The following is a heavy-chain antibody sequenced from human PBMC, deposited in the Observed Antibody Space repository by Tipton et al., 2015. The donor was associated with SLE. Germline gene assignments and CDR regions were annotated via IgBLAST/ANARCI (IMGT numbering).Heavy chain of an antibody. CDR3: ARVGDAGGAFDI. Sequence: QLVQSGAEVKKPGASVKVSCKASGYTFTSYVISWVRQAPGQGLQWMGWINSYNGYTNYPQKFQGRVTMTTDPSTSTAYMDLRSLTPDDTAVYLCARVGDAGGAFDIWGQGTMVTVSS. V-gene: IGHV1-18*01. D-gene: IGHD3-16*01. CDR2: INSYNGYT. CDR1: GYTFTSYV. J-gene: IGHJ3*02.